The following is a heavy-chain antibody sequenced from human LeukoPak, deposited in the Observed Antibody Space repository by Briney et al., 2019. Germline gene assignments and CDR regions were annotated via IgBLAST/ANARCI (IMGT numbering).Heavy chain of an antibody. Sequence: SETLSLTCAVYGGSFSGYYWSWIRQPPGKGLEWIGEINHSGSTNYNPSLKSRVTISVDTSKNQFSLKLSSVTAADTAVYYCARRSQSMVRGGKDALDIWGQGTMVTVSS. D-gene: IGHD3-10*01. V-gene: IGHV4-34*01. CDR3: ARRSQSMVRGGKDALDI. CDR1: GGSFSGYY. CDR2: INHSGST. J-gene: IGHJ3*02.